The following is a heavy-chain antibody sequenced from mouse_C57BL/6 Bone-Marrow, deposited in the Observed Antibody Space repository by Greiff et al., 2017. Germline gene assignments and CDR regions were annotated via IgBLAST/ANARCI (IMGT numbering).Heavy chain of an antibody. CDR3: ARRGTTVMDY. D-gene: IGHD1-1*01. J-gene: IGHJ4*01. CDR1: GFTFSDYG. Sequence: EVQGVESGGGLVQPGGSLKLSCAASGFTFSDYGMAWVRQAPRKGPEWVAFISNLAYSIYYADTVTGRVTISRENAKNTLYLEMSSLRSEDTAMYYCARRGTTVMDYWGQGTSVTVSS. CDR2: ISNLAYSI. V-gene: IGHV5-15*01.